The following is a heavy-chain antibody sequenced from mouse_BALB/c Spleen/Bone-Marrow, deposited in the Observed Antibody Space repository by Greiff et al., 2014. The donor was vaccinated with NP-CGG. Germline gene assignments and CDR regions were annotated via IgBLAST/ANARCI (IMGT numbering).Heavy chain of an antibody. CDR3: ARGTTVVGDY. V-gene: IGHV1-14*01. CDR1: GYTFTSYV. Sequence: VQLQQSGPELVKPGASVKMSCMASGYTFTSYVMHRAKQKPGQGLEWIGYINPFNDGIEYNEKFKVKATLTSDKSSSTAYMELSSLTSEDSAVYYCARGTTVVGDYWGQGTTLTVSS. J-gene: IGHJ2*01. CDR2: INPFNDGI. D-gene: IGHD1-1*01.